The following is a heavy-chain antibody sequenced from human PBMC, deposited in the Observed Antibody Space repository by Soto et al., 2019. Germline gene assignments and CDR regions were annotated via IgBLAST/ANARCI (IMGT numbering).Heavy chain of an antibody. V-gene: IGHV4-59*01. CDR1: GGSISSYY. Sequence: QVQLQESGPGLVKPSETLSLTCTVSGGSISSYYWSWIRQPPGKGLEWIGYIYYSGSTNYNPSLKSRVTISVDTSKNQFSLKLSSVTAADTAVYYCASTYDSSGYFTSWGQGTLVTVSS. CDR3: ASTYDSSGYFTS. J-gene: IGHJ4*02. D-gene: IGHD3-22*01. CDR2: IYYSGST.